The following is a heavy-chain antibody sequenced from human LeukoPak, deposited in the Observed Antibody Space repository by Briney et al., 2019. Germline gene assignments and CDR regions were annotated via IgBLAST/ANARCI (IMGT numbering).Heavy chain of an antibody. CDR2: ISSGGSTI. CDR1: GLNHNSYE. CDR3: ARGGRDGYNWFDY. D-gene: IGHD5-24*01. J-gene: IGHJ4*02. V-gene: IGHV3-48*03. Sequence: GGPLRLSCGASGLNHNSYEMHWVRQAPPKGLDWVSYISSGGSTIYDADSVKGRFTISRDNAKHSLYLQMNSLRAEDTAVYCCARGGRDGYNWFDYWGQGTLVTVSS.